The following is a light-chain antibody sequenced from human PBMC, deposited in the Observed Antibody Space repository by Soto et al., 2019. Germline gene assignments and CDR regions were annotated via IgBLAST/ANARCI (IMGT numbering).Light chain of an antibody. V-gene: IGLV2-14*03. CDR2: DVS. CDR3: SSYATSTTVL. Sequence: QSVLTQPASVSGSPGQSITISCTGTSSDVGGYNYVSWYQQHPGRAPQLMIYDVSNRPSGVSNRFSGSRSSNTASLTISGLQAEDEADYYCSSYATSTTVLFGGGTKLTVL. J-gene: IGLJ2*01. CDR1: SSDVGGYNY.